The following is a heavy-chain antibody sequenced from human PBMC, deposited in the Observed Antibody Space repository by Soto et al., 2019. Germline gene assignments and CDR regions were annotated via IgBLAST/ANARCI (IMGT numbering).Heavy chain of an antibody. Sequence: SQTLSLTCAISGDSVSSNSPTWNWIRQSPSRGLEWLGRTYHRSKWYSDYAVSVKSRITINADTSKNQFSLQLNSVTPEDTAIYYCTRGGYNWFDPCGQGTLVTVSS. J-gene: IGHJ5*02. CDR1: GDSVSSNSPT. CDR2: TYHRSKWYS. V-gene: IGHV6-1*01. CDR3: TRGGYNWFDP.